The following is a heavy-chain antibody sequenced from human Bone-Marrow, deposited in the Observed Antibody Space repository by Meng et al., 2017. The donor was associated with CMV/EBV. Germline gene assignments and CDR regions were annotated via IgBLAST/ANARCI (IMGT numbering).Heavy chain of an antibody. V-gene: IGHV4-34*01. CDR2: INHSGST. CDR1: GVSFSGYY. D-gene: IGHD2-2*01. J-gene: IGHJ6*02. Sequence: SETLSLTCAVYGVSFSGYYWSWIRQPPGKGLEWIGEINHSGSTNYNPSLKSRVTISVDTSKNQFSLKLSSVTAADTAVYYCARQRMVVPSATSPLYYYYGMDVWGQGTTVTVSS. CDR3: ARQRMVVPSATSPLYYYYGMDV.